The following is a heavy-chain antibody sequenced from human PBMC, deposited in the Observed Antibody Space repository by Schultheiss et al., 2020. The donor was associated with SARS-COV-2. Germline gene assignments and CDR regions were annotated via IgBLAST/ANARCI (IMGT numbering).Heavy chain of an antibody. V-gene: IGHV3-20*04. CDR1: GFTFSSYA. Sequence: GGSLRLSCAASGFTFSSYAMSWVRQAPGKGLEWVSGISWNSGSIGYADSVKGRFTISRDNAKNSLYLQMNSLRAEDTAVYYCARAEHAGTSGDYWGQGTLVTVSS. CDR3: ARAEHAGTSGDY. CDR2: ISWNSGSI. J-gene: IGHJ4*02. D-gene: IGHD6-13*01.